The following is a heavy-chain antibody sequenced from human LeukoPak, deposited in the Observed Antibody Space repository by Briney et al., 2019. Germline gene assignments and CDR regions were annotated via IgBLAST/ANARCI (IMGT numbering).Heavy chain of an antibody. J-gene: IGHJ6*03. V-gene: IGHV4-61*02. CDR3: ARRAPRFGRYMDV. CDR2: IYSSGST. CDR1: GDSISSATHY. D-gene: IGHD3-10*02. Sequence: PSETLSLTCAVSGDSISSATHYWSWIRQPAGKGLEWIGRIYSSGSTNYNPSLKSRVSISVDTSKNQFSLKLSSVTAADTAVYYCARRAPRFGRYMDVWGKGTTVTVSS.